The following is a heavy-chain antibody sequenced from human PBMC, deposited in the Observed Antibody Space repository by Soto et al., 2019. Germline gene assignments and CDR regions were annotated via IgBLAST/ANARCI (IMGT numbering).Heavy chain of an antibody. CDR2: NSATGAGT. V-gene: IGHV3-23*01. CDR1: GFTFSSYG. CDR3: AKDRRAGGNYGFYSDF. D-gene: IGHD1-7*01. J-gene: IGHJ4*02. Sequence: EVQLLESGGGLVQPGGSLRLSCAASGFTFSSYGLPWVRQAPGTGLGWVSFNSATGAGTYYADSVKGRFTISRDNSKNTLYLQMTSLRADDTAVYYCAKDRRAGGNYGFYSDFWGQGALVIVSS.